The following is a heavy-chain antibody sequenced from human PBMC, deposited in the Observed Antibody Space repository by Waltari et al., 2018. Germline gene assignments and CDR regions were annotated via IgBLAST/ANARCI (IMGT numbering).Heavy chain of an antibody. CDR2: INPDGNTI. J-gene: IGHJ4*02. V-gene: IGHV3-74*01. D-gene: IGHD2-15*01. Sequence: EVQVVKSGGGLVQPGGSLRLSCAAYRLAFRRYWMHWVRQAPGKGLVWVSRINPDGNTIIYADSVRGRFTISRDSARNTLYLQMNSLRADDTAVYYCVRDFGGNLDSWGQGTLVTVSS. CDR3: VRDFGGNLDS. CDR1: RLAFRRYW.